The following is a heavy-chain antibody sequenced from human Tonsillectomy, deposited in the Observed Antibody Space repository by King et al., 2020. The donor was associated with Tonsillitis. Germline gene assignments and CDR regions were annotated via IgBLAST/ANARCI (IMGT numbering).Heavy chain of an antibody. CDR3: ARQDSSGYFYSFDY. V-gene: IGHV4-30-2*01. J-gene: IGHJ4*02. D-gene: IGHD3-22*01. CDR2: IYHSGST. CDR1: GGSISSGGYS. Sequence: QLQESGSGLVKPSQTLSLTCAVSGGSISSGGYSWSWIRQPPGKGLEWIGYIYHSGSTYYNPSLKSRVTISVDRSKNQFSLKLTSGTAADTVVYYCARQDSSGYFYSFDYWGQGTLVTVSS.